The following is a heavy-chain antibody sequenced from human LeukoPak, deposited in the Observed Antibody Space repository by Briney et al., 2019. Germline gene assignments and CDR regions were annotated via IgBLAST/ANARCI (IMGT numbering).Heavy chain of an antibody. D-gene: IGHD5-12*01. CDR3: ARGGSGYDYFDY. Sequence: ASVKVSCKASGYTFTSYDINWVRQATGQGLEWMGWMNPNSGNTGYAQKFQGRVTMTRNTSISTAYVELSSLRSEDTAVYYCARGGSGYDYFDYWGQGTLVTVSS. CDR2: MNPNSGNT. CDR1: GYTFTSYD. J-gene: IGHJ4*02. V-gene: IGHV1-8*01.